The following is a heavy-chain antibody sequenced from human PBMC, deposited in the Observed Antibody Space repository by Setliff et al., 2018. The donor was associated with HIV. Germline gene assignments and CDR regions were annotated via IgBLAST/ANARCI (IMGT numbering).Heavy chain of an antibody. D-gene: IGHD5-18*01. CDR3: ARDFRIQLWLRSPFDY. J-gene: IGHJ4*02. Sequence: AGGSLRLSCAVSGFTFSDYSMNWVRQAPGKGLEWVSSISSTSDYIYYADSVKGRFIISRDNAKNSLYLQMNSLRAEDTAVYYCARDFRIQLWLRSPFDYWGQGTLVTVSS. V-gene: IGHV3-21*01. CDR1: GFTFSDYS. CDR2: ISSTSDYI.